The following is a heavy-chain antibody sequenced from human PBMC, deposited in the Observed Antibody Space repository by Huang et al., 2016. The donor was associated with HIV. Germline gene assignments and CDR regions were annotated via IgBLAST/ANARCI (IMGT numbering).Heavy chain of an antibody. CDR2: VNHGGST. J-gene: IGHJ2*01. V-gene: IGHV4-34*01. Sequence: QVQLYQWGAGPLRPSETLSLTCGVSGGSLHGYYWNWLRPSPGRGLGWIGEVNHGGSTKYNPSLKSRGTISVDTSKIQFSLNLTAVTATDTADYYCATSRSGSGWFLDIWGRGTLVSVS. CDR3: ATSRSGSGWFLDI. D-gene: IGHD6-19*01. CDR1: GGSLHGYY.